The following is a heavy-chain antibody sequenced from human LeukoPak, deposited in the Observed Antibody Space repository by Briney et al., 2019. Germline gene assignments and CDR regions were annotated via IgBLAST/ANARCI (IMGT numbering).Heavy chain of an antibody. J-gene: IGHJ6*02. CDR3: AREWYCSSTSCPNYYGMDV. V-gene: IGHV1-18*01. D-gene: IGHD2-2*01. Sequence: GASVKVSCKASGYTFTSYGISWVRQAPGQGLEWMGWISAYNGNTNYAQKLQGRVTMTTDTSTSTAYMELRSLRSDDTAVYYCAREWYCSSTSCPNYYGMDVWGQGTTVTVSS. CDR2: ISAYNGNT. CDR1: GYTFTSYG.